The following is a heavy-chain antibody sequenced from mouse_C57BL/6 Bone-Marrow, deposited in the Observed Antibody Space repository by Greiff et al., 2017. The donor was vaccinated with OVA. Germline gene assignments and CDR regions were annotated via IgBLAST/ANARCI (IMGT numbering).Heavy chain of an antibody. J-gene: IGHJ2*01. CDR3: ASWITTAHFDY. D-gene: IGHD1-2*01. CDR2: ILPGSGST. V-gene: IGHV1-9*01. Sequence: QVQLKESGAELMKPGASVKLSCKATGYTFTGSWIEWVKQRPGHGLEWIGEILPGSGSTNYNEKFKGKATFTADTSSNTAYMQLSSLTTEDSAIYYCASWITTAHFDYWGQGTTLTVSS. CDR1: GYTFTGSW.